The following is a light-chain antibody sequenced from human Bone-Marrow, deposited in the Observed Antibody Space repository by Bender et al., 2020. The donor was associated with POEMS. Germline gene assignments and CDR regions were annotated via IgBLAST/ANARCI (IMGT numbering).Light chain of an antibody. CDR2: RSN. CDR1: SSNIGGNY. J-gene: IGLJ3*02. V-gene: IGLV1-47*01. CDR3: AVWDDSLNGWV. Sequence: QSVLTQPPSATGTPGQRVIISCSGSSSNIGGNYVYWYQQFPGTAPKLLIYRSNQRPSGVPDRFSGSKSGTSASLAISGLRSEDEADYYCAVWDDSLNGWVFGGGTKLTVL.